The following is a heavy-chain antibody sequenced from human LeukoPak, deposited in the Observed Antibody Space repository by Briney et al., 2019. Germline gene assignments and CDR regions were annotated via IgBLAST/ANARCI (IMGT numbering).Heavy chain of an antibody. Sequence: SETLSLTCTVSGGSISSGGSYWIWLPPHPGKGLEWLVYIYYSGTTYYNPPLKSRVTISVGTSKHQFSLKLSSVTAADTAVYYCARLLTGDIYFDYWGQGTLVTVSS. CDR2: IYYSGTT. D-gene: IGHD7-27*01. CDR3: ARLLTGDIYFDY. V-gene: IGHV4-31*03. CDR1: GGSISSGGSY. J-gene: IGHJ4*02.